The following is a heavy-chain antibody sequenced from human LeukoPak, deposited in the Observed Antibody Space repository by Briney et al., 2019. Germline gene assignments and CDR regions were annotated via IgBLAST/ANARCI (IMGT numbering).Heavy chain of an antibody. D-gene: IGHD5-18*01. CDR1: GGSFSGYY. CDR2: IIQSGST. J-gene: IGHJ4*02. CDR3: ARGGGAAREYDY. V-gene: IGHV4-34*01. Sequence: SETLSLTCAVYGGSFSGYYWSWIRQPPGKGLEWIGEIIQSGSTNYNPSLKSRVTISVDTSKNQFSLKLSSVTAADTAVYYCARGGGAAREYDYWGQGTLVTVSS.